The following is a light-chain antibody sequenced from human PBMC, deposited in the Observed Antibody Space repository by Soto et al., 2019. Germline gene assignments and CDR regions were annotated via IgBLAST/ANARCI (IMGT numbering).Light chain of an antibody. V-gene: IGKV1-5*03. CDR3: QQYNAYPLT. J-gene: IGKJ4*01. Sequence: DIQMTQSLSPLPPSVGDRVTITCRARRSLSTWLAGYEQKPGKAPKPLIYKASNLEGGVPSRFSGSGSGTEFTITISGLQPDDFATYSCQQYNAYPLTFGGGTTVEIK. CDR2: KAS. CDR1: RSLSTW.